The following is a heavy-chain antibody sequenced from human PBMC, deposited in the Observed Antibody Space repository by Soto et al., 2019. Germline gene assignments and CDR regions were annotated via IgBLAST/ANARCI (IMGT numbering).Heavy chain of an antibody. CDR2: ISSRGSSI. D-gene: IGHD3-3*01. J-gene: IGHJ6*02. Sequence: GGSLRLSCAVSGFTFSDYYMSWMRQAPGKGLEWVSYISSRGSSIYYADSVKGRFTISRDNAKNSLYLQMNGLRAEDTAVYYCARGYYDFWSGYYISPYGMDVWGQGTTVTVSS. CDR1: GFTFSDYY. CDR3: ARGYYDFWSGYYISPYGMDV. V-gene: IGHV3-11*01.